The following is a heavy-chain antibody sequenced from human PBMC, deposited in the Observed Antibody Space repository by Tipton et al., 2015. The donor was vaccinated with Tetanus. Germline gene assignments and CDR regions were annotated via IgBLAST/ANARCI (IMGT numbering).Heavy chain of an antibody. Sequence: SLRXSCAASGFTFSSYAVSWVRQAPGKGLEWVSAISGSGGSTYYADSVKGRFTISRDNAKNSLYLQMNSLRAEDTALYYCAKGGYGDYLLRIDYWGQGTLVTVSS. J-gene: IGHJ4*02. D-gene: IGHD4-17*01. CDR2: ISGSGGST. CDR1: GFTFSSYA. CDR3: AKGGYGDYLLRIDY. V-gene: IGHV3-23*01.